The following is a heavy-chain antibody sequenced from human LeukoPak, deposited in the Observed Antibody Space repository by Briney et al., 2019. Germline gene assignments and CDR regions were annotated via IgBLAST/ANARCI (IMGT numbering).Heavy chain of an antibody. CDR1: GFTFSSYW. D-gene: IGHD3-9*01. Sequence: PGGSLRLSCAASGFTFSSYWMHWIRQPPGKGLEWIGEINHSGSTNYNPSLKSRVTISVDTSKNQFSLKLSSVTAADTAVYYCARVKRPYDILTGYGGNWFDPWGQGTLVTVSS. J-gene: IGHJ5*02. CDR3: ARVKRPYDILTGYGGNWFDP. V-gene: IGHV4-34*01. CDR2: INHSGST.